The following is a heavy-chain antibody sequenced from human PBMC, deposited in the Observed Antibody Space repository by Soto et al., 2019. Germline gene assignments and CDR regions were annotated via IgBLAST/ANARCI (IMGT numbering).Heavy chain of an antibody. Sequence: RQAPGQGLEWMGGIIPIFGTANYAQKFQARVTITADESTSTAYMELSSLRSEDTAVYYCARDRGPSSGYYPYWFDPWGQGTLVTVSS. CDR2: IIPIFGTA. V-gene: IGHV1-69*01. CDR3: ARDRGPSSGYYPYWFDP. D-gene: IGHD3-22*01. J-gene: IGHJ5*02.